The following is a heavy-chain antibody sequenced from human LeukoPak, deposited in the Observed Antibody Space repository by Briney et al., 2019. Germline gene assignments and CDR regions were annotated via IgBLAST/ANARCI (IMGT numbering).Heavy chain of an antibody. J-gene: IGHJ3*02. Sequence: GGSLRLSCAASGFAFSSYWMHWVRQAPGKGLVWVSRINSGGSSTSYADSVKGRFTISRDNAKNTLYLQMNSLRAEDTAVYYCARDYHYGDYFGYAFDIWGQGTMVTVSS. D-gene: IGHD4-17*01. V-gene: IGHV3-74*01. CDR3: ARDYHYGDYFGYAFDI. CDR2: INSGGSST. CDR1: GFAFSSYW.